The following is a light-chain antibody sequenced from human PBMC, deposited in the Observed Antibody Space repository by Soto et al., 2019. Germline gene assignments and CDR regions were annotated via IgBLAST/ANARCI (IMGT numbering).Light chain of an antibody. CDR3: TSFSSSTSLYV. CDR2: QVT. J-gene: IGLJ1*01. Sequence: QSALTQPASVSGSLGQSITISCTGTTRDIAGYNYISWYQQLPGKAPKLMIYQVTIRPSGISNRFSGSKSGNTASLTISGLQAEDEAHYYCTSFSSSTSLYVFGTGTKVTVL. CDR1: TRDIAGYNY. V-gene: IGLV2-14*01.